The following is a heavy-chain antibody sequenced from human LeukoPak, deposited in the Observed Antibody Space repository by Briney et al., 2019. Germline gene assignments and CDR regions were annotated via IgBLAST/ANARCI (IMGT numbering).Heavy chain of an antibody. J-gene: IGHJ6*02. Sequence: ASVKVSCKVSGYTLTELSMHWVRQAPGKGLEWMGGFDPEDGETIYAQKFQGRVTMTEDTSTDTAYMELSSLRSEDTAVYYCARGRRVVPAAAYYYYYGMDVWGQGTTVTVSS. CDR2: FDPEDGET. V-gene: IGHV1-24*01. D-gene: IGHD2-2*01. CDR1: GYTLTELS. CDR3: ARGRRVVPAAAYYYYYGMDV.